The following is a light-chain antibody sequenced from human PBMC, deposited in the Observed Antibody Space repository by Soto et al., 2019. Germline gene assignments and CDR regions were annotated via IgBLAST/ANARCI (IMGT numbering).Light chain of an antibody. CDR1: QTVRDGY. V-gene: IGKV3-20*01. CDR3: QQYGFSMFT. CDR2: GAS. Sequence: DIVLTQSPGTLSLSPGERATLSCRASQTVRDGYLAWYQQKPGQAPRLFIYGASARATGIPDRFSGSGSGTDFTLTISGLEYVDFAVYYCQQYGFSMFTFGQGAKLENK. J-gene: IGKJ2*01.